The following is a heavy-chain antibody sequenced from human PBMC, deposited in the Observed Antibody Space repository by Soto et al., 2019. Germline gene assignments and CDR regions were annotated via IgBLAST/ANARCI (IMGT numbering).Heavy chain of an antibody. CDR3: ARAGQEYSSDTYGMDV. V-gene: IGHV3-13*01. Sequence: GGSLRLSCTASGFTFSSYDMHWVRQATGKGLEWVSAIGTAGDTYYPGSVKGRFTISRENAKNSLYLQMNSLRAEDTAVYYCARAGQEYSSDTYGMDVWGQGTTVTVS. J-gene: IGHJ6*02. CDR1: GFTFSSYD. CDR2: IGTAGDT. D-gene: IGHD6-19*01.